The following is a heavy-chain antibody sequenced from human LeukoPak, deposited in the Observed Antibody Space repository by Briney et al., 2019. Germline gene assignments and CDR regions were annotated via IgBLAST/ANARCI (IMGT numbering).Heavy chain of an antibody. CDR2: IYYSGGT. Sequence: SETLSLTCTVSGGSISNYYWSWIRQSPGKGLEWIGYIYYSGGTNYIPSLKTRVTISVDTSKNQFSLKVSSVTGVDTAMYYCARGGTPDHGFNIWGQGTRVTVSS. CDR1: GGSISNYY. V-gene: IGHV4-59*01. J-gene: IGHJ3*02. CDR3: ARGGTPDHGFNI. D-gene: IGHD1-1*01.